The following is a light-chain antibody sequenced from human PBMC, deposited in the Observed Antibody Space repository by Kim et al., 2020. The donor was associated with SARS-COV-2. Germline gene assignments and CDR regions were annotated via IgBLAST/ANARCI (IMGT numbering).Light chain of an antibody. J-gene: IGLJ3*02. CDR3: LLYMGRAMV. CDR2: NTD. Sequence: QTVVTQEPSFSVSPGGTVTLTCGLSSGSVSTSYSPSWYQQTPGQAPRTLIYNTDTRSSGVPDRFSGSILGSKAALTITGAQADDESDYYCLLYMGRAMVFGGGTQLTVL. CDR1: SGSVSTSYS. V-gene: IGLV8-61*01.